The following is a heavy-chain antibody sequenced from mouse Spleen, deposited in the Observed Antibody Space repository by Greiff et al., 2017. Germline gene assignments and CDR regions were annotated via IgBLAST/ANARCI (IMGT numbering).Heavy chain of an antibody. CDR3: ARRATATGMDY. J-gene: IGHJ4*01. Sequence: DVHLVESGAELVKPGASVKLSCTASGFNIKDTYMHWVKQRPEQGLEWIGRIDPANGNTKYDPKFQGKATITADTSSNTAYLQLSSLTSEDTAVYYCARRATATGMDYWGQGTSVTVSS. V-gene: IGHV14-3*02. CDR1: GFNIKDTY. CDR2: IDPANGNT. D-gene: IGHD1-2*01.